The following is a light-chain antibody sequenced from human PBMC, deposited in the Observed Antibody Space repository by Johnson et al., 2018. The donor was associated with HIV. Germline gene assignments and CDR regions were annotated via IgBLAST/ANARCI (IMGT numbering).Light chain of an antibody. CDR3: GTWDSSLSTGV. J-gene: IGLJ1*01. V-gene: IGLV1-51*02. CDR1: SSNIGNNY. CDR2: ENN. Sequence: QSVLTQPPSVSAAPGQKVTISCSGSSSNIGNNYVSWYQHLPGTAPKLLICENNKRPSGIPDRFSASKSGTSATLGITGLQTGDEADYFCGTWDSSLSTGVFGTGTEVTVL.